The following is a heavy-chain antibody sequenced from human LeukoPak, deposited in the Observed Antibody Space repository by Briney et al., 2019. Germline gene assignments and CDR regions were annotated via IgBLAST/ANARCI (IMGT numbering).Heavy chain of an antibody. CDR3: ARESEWSSAFDI. CDR1: GFTVSSNY. CDR2: IYSGGST. V-gene: IGHV3-53*01. Sequence: PGGSLRLSCAASGFTVSSNYMSWVRQAPGKGLEWVSVIYSGGSTYYADSVKGRFTISRDNSKNTLYLQMNSLRAEDTAVCYCARESEWSSAFDIWAQGTMVTVSS. J-gene: IGHJ3*02. D-gene: IGHD2-8*01.